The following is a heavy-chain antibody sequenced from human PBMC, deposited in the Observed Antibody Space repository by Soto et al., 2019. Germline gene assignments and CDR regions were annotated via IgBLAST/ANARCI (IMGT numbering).Heavy chain of an antibody. CDR1: GFTFSSYW. CDR2: IKQDGSEK. J-gene: IGHJ5*02. CDR3: ARQRGYSYVLNWFDP. V-gene: IGHV3-7*01. Sequence: EVQLVESGGGLVQPGGSLRLSCAASGFTFSSYWMSWVRQAPGTGLEWLANIKQDGSEKYYVDSVKGRFTISRDNAKNSLYLQMNSLRAEDTAVYYCARQRGYSYVLNWFDPWGQGTLVTVSS. D-gene: IGHD5-18*01.